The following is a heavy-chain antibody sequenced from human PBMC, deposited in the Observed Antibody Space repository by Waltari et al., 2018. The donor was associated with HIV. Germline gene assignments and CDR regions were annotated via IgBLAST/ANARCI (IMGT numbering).Heavy chain of an antibody. D-gene: IGHD2-8*02. J-gene: IGHJ6*02. CDR3: ARDVQGYCAGERCFYGMDV. V-gene: IGHV3-33*01. CDR2: VGQDGSNK. CDR1: GFTVRTYG. Sequence: QVQLVESGGGVVQPGRSLRLSCAASGFTVRTYGMHWVRQAPGEGRGGVAFVGQDGSNKYDGDSVEGRFTISRDNSKNTLELQMNSLRAEDTAVYYCARDVQGYCAGERCFYGMDVWGQGTTVTVSS.